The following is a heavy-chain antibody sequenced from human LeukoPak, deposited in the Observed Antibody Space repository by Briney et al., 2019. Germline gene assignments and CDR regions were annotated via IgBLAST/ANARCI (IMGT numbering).Heavy chain of an antibody. Sequence: GGSLRLSCEASGFTFDNSGMSWVRQVPGKGLEWVSAISGSGGSTYYADSVKGRFTISRDNSKNTLYLQMNSLRAEDTAVYYCAKGDSLRYFDWLFPRGPFDYWGQGTLVTVSS. CDR3: AKGDSLRYFDWLFPRGPFDY. CDR1: GFTFDNSG. CDR2: ISGSGGST. V-gene: IGHV3-23*01. J-gene: IGHJ4*02. D-gene: IGHD3-9*01.